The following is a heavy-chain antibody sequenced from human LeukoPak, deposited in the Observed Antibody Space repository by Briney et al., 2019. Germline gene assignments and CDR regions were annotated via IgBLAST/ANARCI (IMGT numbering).Heavy chain of an antibody. J-gene: IGHJ4*02. D-gene: IGHD5-18*01. Sequence: GGSLRLSCAASGFTFSSYGMHWVRQAPGKGLEWVAVISYDGSNKYYADSVKGRFTISRDNSKNTLYLQMNSLRAEDTAVYYCAKDHGIQLWWPHGIVYWGQGTLVTVSS. CDR3: AKDHGIQLWWPHGIVY. CDR2: ISYDGSNK. V-gene: IGHV3-30*18. CDR1: GFTFSSYG.